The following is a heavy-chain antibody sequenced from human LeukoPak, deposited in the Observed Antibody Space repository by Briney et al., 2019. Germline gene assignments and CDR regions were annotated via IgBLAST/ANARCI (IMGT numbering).Heavy chain of an antibody. Sequence: ASVKVSCKASGYTFTSYDINWVRQATGQGLEWMGWISAYNGNTNYAQKLQGRVTMTTDTSTSTAYMELRSLRSDDTAVYYCARDRYYDSSGSLGYWGQGTLVTVSS. CDR2: ISAYNGNT. D-gene: IGHD3-22*01. CDR3: ARDRYYDSSGSLGY. V-gene: IGHV1-18*01. CDR1: GYTFTSYD. J-gene: IGHJ4*02.